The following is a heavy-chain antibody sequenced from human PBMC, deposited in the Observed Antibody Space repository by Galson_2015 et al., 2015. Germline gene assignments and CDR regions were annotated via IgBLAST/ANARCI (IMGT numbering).Heavy chain of an antibody. CDR1: GYTFTSYG. D-gene: IGHD3-10*01. J-gene: IGHJ4*02. V-gene: IGHV1-18*04. CDR2: ISAYNGNT. Sequence: SVKVSCKASGYTFTSYGISWVRQAPGQGLEWMGWISAYNGNTNYAQKLQGRVTMTTDTSTSTAYMELRSLRSDDTAVYYCARGALLWFGELLNFDYWGQGTLVTVSS. CDR3: ARGALLWFGELLNFDY.